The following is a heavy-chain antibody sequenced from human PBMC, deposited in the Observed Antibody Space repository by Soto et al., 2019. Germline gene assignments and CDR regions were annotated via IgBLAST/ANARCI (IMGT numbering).Heavy chain of an antibody. CDR3: ATLNYGGDDC. D-gene: IGHD4-17*01. CDR1: GLTFSTYG. Sequence: QVQLVESGRGVVQPGRSLRLSCAASGLTFSTYGMHWVRQAPGKGLECVAIIPYDGSYKYYADSVKGRFTISRDNSKNTLYLQMDSLRAEDTAVYYCATLNYGGDDCWGQGTLVTVSS. CDR2: IPYDGSYK. V-gene: IGHV3-30*03. J-gene: IGHJ4*02.